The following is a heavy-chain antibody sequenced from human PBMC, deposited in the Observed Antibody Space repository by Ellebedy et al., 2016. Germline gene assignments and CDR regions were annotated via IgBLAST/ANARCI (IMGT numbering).Heavy chain of an antibody. CDR2: ISSSSSYI. D-gene: IGHD3-10*01. CDR1: GFTFSSYS. V-gene: IGHV3-21*01. CDR3: ARHYKLSKYGSGSYVDY. Sequence: GGSLRLSCAASGFTFSSYSMNWVRQAPGKGLEWVSSISSSSSYIYYADSVKGRFTVSRDNSKNTLYLQMNSLRAEDTAVYYCARHYKLSKYGSGSYVDYWGQGTLVTVSS. J-gene: IGHJ4*02.